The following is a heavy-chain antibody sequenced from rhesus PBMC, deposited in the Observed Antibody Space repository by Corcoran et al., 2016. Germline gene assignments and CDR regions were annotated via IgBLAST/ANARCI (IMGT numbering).Heavy chain of an antibody. V-gene: IGHV3S18*01. D-gene: IGHD3-9*01. CDR3: ARGSYEDDYRFDV. Sequence: EVQLEESGGGLAKPGGSLRLSCAAAGFRCSDYYMYWVRQAPGKGLEWFSVISYTCGSTYYADSVKGRFTISRENAKNTLYLQMDSLRAEDTAVYYCARGSYEDDYRFDVWGAGVLVTVSS. CDR1: GFRCSDYY. J-gene: IGHJ5-1*01. CDR2: ISYTCGST.